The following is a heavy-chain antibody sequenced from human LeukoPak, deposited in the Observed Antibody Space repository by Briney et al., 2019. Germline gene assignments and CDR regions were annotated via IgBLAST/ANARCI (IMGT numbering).Heavy chain of an antibody. J-gene: IGHJ4*02. Sequence: GGSLRLSCAASGFIFSYYTMHWVRQAPGKGLEWVAVISYDGSNKYYADSVKGRFTISRDNSKNTLYLQMNSLRPEDTAVYYCARSESTVTRTFDYWGQGTLVTVSS. D-gene: IGHD4-17*01. CDR1: GFIFSYYT. V-gene: IGHV3-30-3*01. CDR3: ARSESTVTRTFDY. CDR2: ISYDGSNK.